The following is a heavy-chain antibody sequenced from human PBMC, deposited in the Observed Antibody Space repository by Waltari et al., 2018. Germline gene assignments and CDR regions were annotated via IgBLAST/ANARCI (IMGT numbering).Heavy chain of an antibody. CDR3: ARDPKGTTVIYDAFDL. V-gene: IGHV1-69*14. CDR1: GGTVSSSE. CDR2: IIPIFGTP. D-gene: IGHD4-17*01. J-gene: IGHJ3*01. Sequence: QVHLVQSGAEVKKPGSSVRVSCKASGGTVSSSEFNWVRQAPGQGLEWMGGIIPIFGTPIYAQKFQGRVTITADTSTTTAYMELSSLRFEDTAVYYCARDPKGTTVIYDAFDLWGQGTMVSVSS.